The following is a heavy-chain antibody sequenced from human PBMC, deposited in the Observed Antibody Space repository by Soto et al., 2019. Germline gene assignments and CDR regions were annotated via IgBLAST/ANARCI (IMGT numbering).Heavy chain of an antibody. CDR3: ARGTNYDILTGYPVDY. CDR1: GFTFSNFN. J-gene: IGHJ4*02. Sequence: GSLRLSCAASGFTFSNFNMNWVRQAPGKGLEWVSSISSSSSYIYYADSVKGRFTISRDNAKNSLYLQMNSLRAEDTAVYYCARGTNYDILTGYPVDYWGQGTLVTVSS. D-gene: IGHD3-9*01. V-gene: IGHV3-21*01. CDR2: ISSSSSYI.